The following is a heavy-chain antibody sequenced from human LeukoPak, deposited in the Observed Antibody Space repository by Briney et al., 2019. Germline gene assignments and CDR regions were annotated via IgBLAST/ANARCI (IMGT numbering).Heavy chain of an antibody. D-gene: IGHD5-18*01. Sequence: SETLSLTCTVSGASISRGTYYWGWIRQSPEKGLEWIGSIDSSGTTHYSSSLKSRVIISVDTSKNQVSLNLTSVTFADTAVYYCARHGYIQFWLYWGQGTQVIVSS. CDR1: GASISRGTYY. CDR2: IDSSGTT. CDR3: ARHGYIQFWLY. V-gene: IGHV4-39*01. J-gene: IGHJ4*02.